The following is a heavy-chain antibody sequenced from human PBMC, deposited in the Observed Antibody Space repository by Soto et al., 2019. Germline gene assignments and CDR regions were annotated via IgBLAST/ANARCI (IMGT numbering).Heavy chain of an antibody. J-gene: IGHJ6*03. Sequence: PSETLSLTCTVSGGSISSYYWSWIRQPPGKGLEWAGYIYYSGSTNYNPSLKSRVTISVDTSKNQFSLKLSSVTAADTAVYYCARADYYYYMDVWGKGTTVTVSS. CDR2: IYYSGST. CDR1: GGSISSYY. CDR3: ARADYYYYMDV. V-gene: IGHV4-59*01.